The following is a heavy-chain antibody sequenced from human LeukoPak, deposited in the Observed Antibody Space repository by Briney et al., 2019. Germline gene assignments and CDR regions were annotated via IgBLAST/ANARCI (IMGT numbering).Heavy chain of an antibody. J-gene: IGHJ4*02. D-gene: IGHD3-9*01. CDR1: GFTFDDYA. CDR2: IKSKTDGGTT. Sequence: GRSLRLSCAASGFTFDDYAMHWVRQAPGKGLEWVGRIKSKTDGGTTDYAAPVKGRFTISRDDSKNTLYLQMNSLKTEDTAVYYCTTDGEIRYFDWLLHSGGDYYFDYWGQGTLVTVSS. CDR3: TTDGEIRYFDWLLHSGGDYYFDY. V-gene: IGHV3-15*01.